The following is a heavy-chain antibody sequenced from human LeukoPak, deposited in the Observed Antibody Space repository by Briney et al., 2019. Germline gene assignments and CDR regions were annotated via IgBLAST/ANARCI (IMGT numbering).Heavy chain of an antibody. Sequence: GGSLRLSCAASGFTFSSYSMNWVRQAPGKGLEWVSSISSSSYIYYADSVKGRFTISRDNAKNSLYLQMNSLRAEDTAVYYCARGAEIVVVPAAIGVPLFDPWGQGTLVTVSS. CDR3: ARGAEIVVVPAAIGVPLFDP. J-gene: IGHJ5*02. CDR1: GFTFSSYS. CDR2: ISSSSYI. V-gene: IGHV3-21*01. D-gene: IGHD2-2*01.